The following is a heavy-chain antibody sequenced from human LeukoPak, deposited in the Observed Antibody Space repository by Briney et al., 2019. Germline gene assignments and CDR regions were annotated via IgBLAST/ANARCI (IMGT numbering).Heavy chain of an antibody. CDR2: ISSSGSTI. CDR3: AELGITMIGGV. CDR1: GFTFSSCG. D-gene: IGHD3-10*02. J-gene: IGHJ6*04. Sequence: GGSLRLSCAASGFTFSSCGMHWVRQAPGKGLEWVSYISSSGSTIYYADSVKGRFTISRDNAKNSLYLQMNSLRAEDTAVYYCAELGITMIGGVWGKGTTVTISS. V-gene: IGHV3-48*04.